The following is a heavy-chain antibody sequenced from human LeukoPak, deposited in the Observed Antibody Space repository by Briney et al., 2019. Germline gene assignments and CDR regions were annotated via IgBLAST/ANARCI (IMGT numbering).Heavy chain of an antibody. Sequence: SETLSLTCTVSGGSISSSSYYWGWIRQPPGKGLEWFGSIYYSGSTYYNPSLKSRVTISVNTSKNQFSLKLSSVTAADTAVYYCARRLYDTSSTDYWGQGTLVTVSS. J-gene: IGHJ4*02. V-gene: IGHV4-39*01. CDR2: IYYSGST. CDR3: ARRLYDTSSTDY. CDR1: GGSISSSSYY. D-gene: IGHD2-2*01.